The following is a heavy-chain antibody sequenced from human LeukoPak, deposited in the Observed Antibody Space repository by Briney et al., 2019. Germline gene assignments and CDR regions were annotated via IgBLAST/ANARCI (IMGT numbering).Heavy chain of an antibody. CDR2: VSGSGSNT. J-gene: IGHJ6*04. D-gene: IGHD3-22*01. CDR3: TKDRHGYYQPLDV. CDR1: GFSFSIYA. Sequence: GGSLRLSCAASGFSFSIYAMSWVRQAPGKGLEWVSTVSGSGSNTYYADSVKGRFTISRDNSKNTLYLQMNSLRAEDTAVYYCTKDRHGYYQPLDVWGKGTTVTVSS. V-gene: IGHV3-23*01.